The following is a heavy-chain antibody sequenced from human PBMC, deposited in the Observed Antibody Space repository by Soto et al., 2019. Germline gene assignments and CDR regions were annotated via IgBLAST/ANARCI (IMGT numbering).Heavy chain of an antibody. V-gene: IGHV1-2*04. CDR2: INPKSGGT. CDR3: ARGDSTDCSNGVCSFFYNHDMDV. J-gene: IGHJ6*02. Sequence: SSVKVSCKASGYSFTDYHIHWVRQAPGQGLEWLGRINPKSGGTSTAQKFQGWVTMTTDTSISTASMELTRLTSDDTAIYYCARGDSTDCSNGVCSFFYNHDMDVWGQGTTVTVSS. D-gene: IGHD2-8*01. CDR1: GYSFTDYH.